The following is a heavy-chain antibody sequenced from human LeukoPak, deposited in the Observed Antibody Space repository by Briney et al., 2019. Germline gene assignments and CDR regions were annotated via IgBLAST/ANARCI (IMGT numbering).Heavy chain of an antibody. V-gene: IGHV4-38-2*02. J-gene: IGHJ4*02. CDR1: GYSISSGYY. D-gene: IGHD2-2*01. CDR2: IYHSGST. CDR3: ARSRYPSNFDY. Sequence: SETLSLTCTVSGYSISSGYYWGWIRQPPGKGLEWIGSIYHSGSTYYNPSLKSRVTISVDTSKNQFSLKLSSVTAADTAVYYCARSRYPSNFDYWGQGTLVTVSS.